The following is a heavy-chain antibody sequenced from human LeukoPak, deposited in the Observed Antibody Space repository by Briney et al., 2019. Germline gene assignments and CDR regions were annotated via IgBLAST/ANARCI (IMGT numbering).Heavy chain of an antibody. CDR2: IFHTGHT. CDR1: GDSISSYY. CDR3: ATRTYDFWSGYPLYYFDY. V-gene: IGHV4-59*12. J-gene: IGHJ4*02. D-gene: IGHD3-3*01. Sequence: PSETLSLTCTVSGDSISSYYWSWIRQPPGKGLEWIGYIFHTGHTNYNPSLKSRVTISVDTSKNQFSLKLSSVTAADTAVYYCATRTYDFWSGYPLYYFDYWGQGTLVTVSS.